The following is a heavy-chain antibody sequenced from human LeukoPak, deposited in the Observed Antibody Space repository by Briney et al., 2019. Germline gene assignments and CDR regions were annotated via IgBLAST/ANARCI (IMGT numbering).Heavy chain of an antibody. Sequence: ASVRVSCKASGYTFTNYAVNWLRQAPGQRLEWMGWINAGNGDTKFSQNYQARVTITRDASASTAYMELSSLTSEDTAVYFCARGLWSAHRREYYFDSWGQGTLVTVSS. D-gene: IGHD3-3*01. CDR3: ARGLWSAHRREYYFDS. V-gene: IGHV1-3*01. J-gene: IGHJ4*02. CDR2: INAGNGDT. CDR1: GYTFTNYA.